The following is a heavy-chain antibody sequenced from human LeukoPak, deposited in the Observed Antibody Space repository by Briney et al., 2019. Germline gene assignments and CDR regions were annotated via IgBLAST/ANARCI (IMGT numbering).Heavy chain of an antibody. CDR3: ARVPLYCSSTSCPYYYGMDV. CDR2: INPNSGGT. D-gene: IGHD2-2*01. Sequence: ASVKVSCKASGYTFTGYYMHWVRQAPGQGLEWMGWINPNSGGTNYAQKFQGRVTMTRDTSISTAYMELSRLRSDDTAVYYCARVPLYCSSTSCPYYYGMDVWGQGTTVTVSS. J-gene: IGHJ6*02. CDR1: GYTFTGYY. V-gene: IGHV1-2*02.